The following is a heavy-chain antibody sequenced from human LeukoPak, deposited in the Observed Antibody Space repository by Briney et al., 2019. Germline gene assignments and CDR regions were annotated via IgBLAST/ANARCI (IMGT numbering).Heavy chain of an antibody. V-gene: IGHV1-69*06. D-gene: IGHD3-16*01. J-gene: IGHJ3*02. CDR2: IIPIFGTA. CDR1: GGTFSSYA. CDR3: ARALPDALGRIGNALDI. Sequence: SVKVSCKASGGTFSSYAISWVRQAPGQGFEWMGGIIPIFGTANYAQKFQGRVTITADKSTSTAYMELSSLRSEDTAVYYCARALPDALGRIGNALDIWGQGTLVTVSS.